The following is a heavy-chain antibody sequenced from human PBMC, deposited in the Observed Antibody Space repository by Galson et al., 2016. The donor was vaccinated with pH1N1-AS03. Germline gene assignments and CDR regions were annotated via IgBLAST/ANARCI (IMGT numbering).Heavy chain of an antibody. CDR3: ARDYIVGATRGAGTFDV. D-gene: IGHD1-26*01. V-gene: IGHV3-30-3*01. J-gene: IGHJ3*01. CDR2: ISYDGSNK. CDR1: GFTFHDYA. Sequence: SLRLSCAASGFTFHDYAMHWVRQAPGKGLDWVAVISYDGSNKYYEDSVKGRFTISRDSSKNTLYLQMNSLRPEDTATYYCARDYIVGATRGAGTFDVWGHGTMVTVSS.